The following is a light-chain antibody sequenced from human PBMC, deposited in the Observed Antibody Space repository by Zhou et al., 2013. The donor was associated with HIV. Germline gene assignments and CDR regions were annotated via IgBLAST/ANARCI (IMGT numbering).Light chain of an antibody. CDR3: QQYNKWPWT. CDR2: GAS. Sequence: EIVLTQSPDTLSLSPGEGATLSCRASQTVSSNYLAWYQQKPGQAPRLLIYGASSRATGIPAKFSGSGSGTAFTLTISSLQSEDFAVYYCQQYNKWPWTFGQGTKVEIK. V-gene: IGKV3D-15*01. CDR1: QTVSSN. J-gene: IGKJ1*01.